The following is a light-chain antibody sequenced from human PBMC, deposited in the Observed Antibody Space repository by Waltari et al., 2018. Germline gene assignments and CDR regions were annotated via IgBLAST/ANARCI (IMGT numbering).Light chain of an antibody. CDR1: QTIRRY. Sequence: DIQMTQSPSSLSASVGDRVTITCRASQTIRRYLNWYQQKLGKAPNLLIYAASSLQSGVPSRFSGSGSGRDFTLIITSLQPEDFATYYCQQSYSFTRTFGQGTKVEIK. CDR2: AAS. J-gene: IGKJ1*01. CDR3: QQSYSFTRT. V-gene: IGKV1-39*01.